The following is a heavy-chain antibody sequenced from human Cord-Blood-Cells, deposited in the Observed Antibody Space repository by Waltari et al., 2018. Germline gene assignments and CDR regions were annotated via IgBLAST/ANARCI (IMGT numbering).Heavy chain of an antibody. J-gene: IGHJ3*02. D-gene: IGHD2-15*01. V-gene: IGHV4-4*07. CDR1: GGSISSYY. Sequence: QVQLQESGPGLVKPSETLSLTCPVSGGSISSYYWSWIRPPAGKGLEWIGRIYTSGSTNYNPSLKSRVTMSVDTSKNQFSLKLSSVTAADTAVYYCARVFPLGPPWYGAFDIWGQGTMVTVSS. CDR3: ARVFPLGPPWYGAFDI. CDR2: IYTSGST.